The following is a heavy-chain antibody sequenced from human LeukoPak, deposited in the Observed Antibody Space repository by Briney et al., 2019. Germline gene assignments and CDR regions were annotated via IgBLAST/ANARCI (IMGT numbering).Heavy chain of an antibody. J-gene: IGHJ4*02. CDR2: MSGGGANI. CDR3: AKGAQSSAYSAIDY. Sequence: GRSLSPSCAASGFTSINYAMTWVRQAPGPGLEWVSGMSGGGANIYYAASVKGRFTISSDNSNNTFYLQMSSLRGDDTAVYYCAKGAQSSAYSAIDYWGQGTLVTVSS. D-gene: IGHD3-22*01. CDR1: GFTSINYA. V-gene: IGHV3-23*01.